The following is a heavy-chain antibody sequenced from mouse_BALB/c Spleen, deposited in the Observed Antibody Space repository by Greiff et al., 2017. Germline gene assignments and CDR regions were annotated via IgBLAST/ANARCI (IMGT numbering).Heavy chain of an antibody. V-gene: IGHV8-12*01. CDR1: GFSLSTSGMG. CDR3: ARSSFYYGNEAWFAY. Sequence: QVTLKESGPGILQPSQTLSLTCSFSGFSLSTSGMGVSWIRQPSGKGLEWLAHIYWDDDKRYNPSLKSRLTISKDTSRNQVFLKITSVDTADTATYYCARSSFYYGNEAWFAYWGQGTLVTVSA. J-gene: IGHJ3*01. CDR2: IYWDDDK. D-gene: IGHD2-1*01.